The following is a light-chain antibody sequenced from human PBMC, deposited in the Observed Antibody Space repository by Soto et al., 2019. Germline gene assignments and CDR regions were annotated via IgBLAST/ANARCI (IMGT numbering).Light chain of an antibody. CDR3: QQLNSYPLT. V-gene: IGKV1-9*01. Sequence: DIQLTQSPSFLSASVGDRVTITCRASQGISSYLAWYQQKPGKAPKLLLYAASTLQSGGPSRFSGSGSGTEFTLTISSLQPEAFANYCCQQLNSYPLTFGGGTKVEIK. J-gene: IGKJ4*01. CDR1: QGISSY. CDR2: AAS.